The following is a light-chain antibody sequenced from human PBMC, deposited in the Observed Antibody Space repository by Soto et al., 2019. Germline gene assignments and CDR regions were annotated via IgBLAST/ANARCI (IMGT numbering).Light chain of an antibody. J-gene: IGKJ4*01. CDR1: QSVSSY. Sequence: EIVLTQSPATLSLSPGERATLSCRASQSVSSYLAWYQQEPGQAPRLLIYDASNRATGIPARLSGSGSGTDFTLTISSLEPEDFAVYYCQQRSNWPLTFGGGTKVDIK. CDR3: QQRSNWPLT. CDR2: DAS. V-gene: IGKV3-11*01.